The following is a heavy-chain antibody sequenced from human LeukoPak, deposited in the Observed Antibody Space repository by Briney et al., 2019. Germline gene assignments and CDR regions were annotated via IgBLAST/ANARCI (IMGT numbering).Heavy chain of an antibody. CDR2: INPNSGGT. J-gene: IGHJ4*02. Sequence: ASVKVSCKASGYTFTGYYMHWVRQAPGQGFEWMGWINPNSGGTNYAQKFQGWVTMTRDTSISTAYMELSRLRSDDTAVYYCARARGTYYYDSRGYYYDYWGQGTLVTVSS. CDR3: ARARGTYYYDSRGYYYDY. V-gene: IGHV1-2*04. CDR1: GYTFTGYY. D-gene: IGHD3-22*01.